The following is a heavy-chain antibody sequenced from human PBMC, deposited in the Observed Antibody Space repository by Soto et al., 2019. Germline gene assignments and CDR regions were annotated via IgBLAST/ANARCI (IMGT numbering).Heavy chain of an antibody. CDR2: ISSGSTI. Sequence: GGSLRLSCAASGFTFSSYEMNWVRQAPGKGLEWVSYISSGSTIYYADSVKGRFTISRENAKNSLYLQMNSLRAEDTAVYYCASVKSYVDYWGEGPLLTVSS. J-gene: IGHJ4*02. V-gene: IGHV3-48*03. CDR3: ASVKSYVDY. CDR1: GFTFSSYE.